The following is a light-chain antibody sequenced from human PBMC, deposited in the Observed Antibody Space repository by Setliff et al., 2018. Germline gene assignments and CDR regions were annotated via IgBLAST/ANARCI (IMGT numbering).Light chain of an antibody. CDR2: GTN. CDR3: QSYDTSLNDYV. J-gene: IGLJ1*01. CDR1: SSNIGAGYD. Sequence: QSVLTQPPSVSGAPGQGITISRTGTSSNIGAGYDVHWYQQLPGAAPKLLIFGTNNRPSGVPDQFSGSKSGTSASLAITGLQAADEADYYCQSYDTSLNDYVFGTGTKVTV. V-gene: IGLV1-40*01.